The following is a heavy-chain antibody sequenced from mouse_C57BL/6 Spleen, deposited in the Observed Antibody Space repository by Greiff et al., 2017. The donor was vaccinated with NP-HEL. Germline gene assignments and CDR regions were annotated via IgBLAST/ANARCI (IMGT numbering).Heavy chain of an antibody. CDR3: ERHYGSSYWYFDV. CDR1: GYSFTGYF. D-gene: IGHD1-1*01. J-gene: IGHJ1*03. CDR2: INPYNGDT. Sequence: VQLQQSGPELVKPGDSVKISCKASGYSFTGYFMNWVMQSHGKSLEWIGRINPYNGDTFYNQKFKGKATLTVDKSSSTAHMELRSLTSEDSAVYYGERHYGSSYWYFDVWGTGTTVTVSS. V-gene: IGHV1-20*01.